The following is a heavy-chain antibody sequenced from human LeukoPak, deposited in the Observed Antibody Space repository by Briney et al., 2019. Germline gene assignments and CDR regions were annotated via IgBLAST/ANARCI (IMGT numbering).Heavy chain of an antibody. CDR1: GFTFSNSE. V-gene: IGHV3-48*03. J-gene: IGHJ4*02. Sequence: PGGSLRLSCAASGFTFSNSEMNWVRQAPGKGLEWVSYICRSGGTLYYADSVKGRFTISRDNTKNLLYLQMNSLRAEDTAVYYCAKGQNSHFDYWGQGTLVTVSS. CDR2: ICRSGGTL. D-gene: IGHD2/OR15-2a*01. CDR3: AKGQNSHFDY.